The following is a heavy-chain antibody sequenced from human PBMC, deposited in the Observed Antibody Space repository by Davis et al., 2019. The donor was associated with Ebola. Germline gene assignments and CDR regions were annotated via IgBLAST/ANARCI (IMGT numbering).Heavy chain of an antibody. J-gene: IGHJ4*02. CDR3: VRHYSTVWYHYDYFDY. V-gene: IGHV3-11*04. CDR1: GFTSSDYY. D-gene: IGHD6-19*01. Sequence: GGPLRPSCEASGFTSSDYYMSWIRQAPGKGLEWLSYISPTGLTISYADSVKGRFTISRANTKNSVFLEVNSLRDEDTAVYYCVRHYSTVWYHYDYFDYWGLGALVTVSS. CDR2: ISPTGLTI.